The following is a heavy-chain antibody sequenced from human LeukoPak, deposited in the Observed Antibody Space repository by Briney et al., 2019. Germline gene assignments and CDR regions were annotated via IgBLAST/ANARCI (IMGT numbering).Heavy chain of an antibody. V-gene: IGHV3-21*06. D-gene: IGHD2-2*01. CDR3: ARAGTCSSTSCDGGIEY. J-gene: IGHJ4*02. CDR2: ISTTSTYI. CDR1: GFAFSSYN. Sequence: GGSLRLSCAASGFAFSSYNMKWVRQAPGKGLEWVSFISTTSTYIYYADSVKGRFTVSRDNSKNLLYLQMDSLRVEDTAVYYCARAGTCSSTSCDGGIEYWCQGTLVTVSS.